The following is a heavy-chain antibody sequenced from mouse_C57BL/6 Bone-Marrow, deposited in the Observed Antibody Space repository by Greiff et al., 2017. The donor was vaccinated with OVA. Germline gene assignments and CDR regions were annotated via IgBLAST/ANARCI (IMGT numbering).Heavy chain of an antibody. J-gene: IGHJ3*01. V-gene: IGHV3-1*01. Sequence: VQLQQSGPGMVKPSPSLSLTCTVTGYSITSGYDWHWIRHFPGNKLEWMGYISYSGSTNYNPSLKSRISITHDTSKNHFFLKLNSVTTEDTATYYCARTGVFSWFAYWGQGTLVTVSA. CDR1: GYSITSGYD. CDR2: ISYSGST. CDR3: ARTGVFSWFAY.